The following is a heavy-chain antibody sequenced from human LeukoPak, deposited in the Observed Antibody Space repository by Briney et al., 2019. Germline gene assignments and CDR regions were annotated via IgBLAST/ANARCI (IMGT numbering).Heavy chain of an antibody. D-gene: IGHD3-10*02. CDR3: AELGITMIGGV. J-gene: IGHJ6*04. Sequence: PGGSLRLSCAASGFTFDDYGMNWVRQAPGKGLEWVSYISGSGSTIYYADSVKGRFTISRDNAKNSLYLQMNSLRAEDTAVYYCAELGITMIGGVWGKGTTVTISS. V-gene: IGHV3-48*03. CDR2: ISGSGSTI. CDR1: GFTFDDYG.